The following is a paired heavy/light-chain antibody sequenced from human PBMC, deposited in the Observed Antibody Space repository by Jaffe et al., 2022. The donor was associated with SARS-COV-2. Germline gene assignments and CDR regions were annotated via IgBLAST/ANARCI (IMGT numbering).Heavy chain of an antibody. CDR3: ARDIGGRVKAARRSGDY. CDR2: ISSSSSYI. J-gene: IGHJ4*02. V-gene: IGHV3-21*01. D-gene: IGHD2-15*01. Sequence: EVQLVESGGGLVKPGGSLRLSCAASGFTFSSYSMNWVRQAPGKGLEWVSSISSSSSYIYYADSVKGRFTISRDNAKNSLYLQMNSLRAEDTAVYYCARDIGGRVKAARRSGDYWGQGTLVTVSS. CDR1: GFTFSSYS.
Light chain of an antibody. Sequence: DIVMTQTPLSSPVTLGQPASISCRSSQSLVHSDGNTYLSWLQQRPGQPPRLLIYKISNRFSGVPDRFSGSGAGTDFTLKISRVEAEDVGVYYCMQATQFPHTFGGGTKVEIK. V-gene: IGKV2-24*01. CDR2: KIS. J-gene: IGKJ4*01. CDR1: QSLVHSDGNTY. CDR3: MQATQFPHT.